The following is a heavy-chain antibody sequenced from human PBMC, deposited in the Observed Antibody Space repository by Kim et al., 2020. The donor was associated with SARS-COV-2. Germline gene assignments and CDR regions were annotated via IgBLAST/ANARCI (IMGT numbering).Heavy chain of an antibody. CDR2: INPSGGST. V-gene: IGHV1-46*01. CDR1: GYTFTNYY. Sequence: ASVKVSCKASGYTFTNYYMHWVRQAPGQGLEWMGIINPSGGSTSYAQKFQGRVTMTRDTSTSTVYMELTSLRSEDTAVYYCAREHGTNWFDPWGQGTLVTVSS. J-gene: IGHJ5*02. CDR3: AREHGTNWFDP.